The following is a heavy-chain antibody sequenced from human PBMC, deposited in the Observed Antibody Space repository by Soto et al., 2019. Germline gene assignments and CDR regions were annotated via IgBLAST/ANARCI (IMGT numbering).Heavy chain of an antibody. CDR2: IIGGGDRT. Sequence: EVQLLESGGGLVQPGGSLRLSCVGSGFTFINYAMNWVRQTQGKGLEWVSTIIGGGDRTFDADTVKGRFTISRDNSKNTVNLQMNSLRADDTAVYYCARKVLGSTSRPDWWYFDLWGRGTLVTVSS. CDR1: GFTFINYA. J-gene: IGHJ2*01. CDR3: ARKVLGSTSRPDWWYFDL. V-gene: IGHV3-23*01. D-gene: IGHD2-2*01.